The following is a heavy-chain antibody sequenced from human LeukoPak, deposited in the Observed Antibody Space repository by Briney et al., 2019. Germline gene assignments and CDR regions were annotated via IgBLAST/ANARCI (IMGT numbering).Heavy chain of an antibody. J-gene: IGHJ5*02. D-gene: IGHD3-9*01. CDR2: ISRSGSTI. Sequence: PGGSLRLSCAASGFTFSRYEMNWVRQAPGKGLEWVSYISRSGSTIYYADSVKGRFTISRDNGDNSIHLQMNSLRGEDTAIYYCASHDEEYDILAGYWIETWGQGTLVTVSS. CDR1: GFTFSRYE. V-gene: IGHV3-48*03. CDR3: ASHDEEYDILAGYWIET.